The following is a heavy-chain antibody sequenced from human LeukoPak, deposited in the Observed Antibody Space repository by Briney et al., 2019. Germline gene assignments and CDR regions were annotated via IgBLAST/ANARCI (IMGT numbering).Heavy chain of an antibody. V-gene: IGHV3-7*01. CDR2: IGQDGSEN. D-gene: IGHD6-19*01. Sequence: PGGSLRLSCAASGFTFSNYWMNWVRQAPGKGLEWVASIGQDGSENYYVDSVKGRFTISRDNAKNSLYLQMNSPRVEDTAVYYCATGGGWYFDYWGQGALITASS. J-gene: IGHJ4*02. CDR1: GFTFSNYW. CDR3: ATGGGWYFDY.